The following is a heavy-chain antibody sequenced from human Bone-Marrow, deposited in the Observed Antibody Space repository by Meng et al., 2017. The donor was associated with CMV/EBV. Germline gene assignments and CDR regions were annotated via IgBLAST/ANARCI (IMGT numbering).Heavy chain of an antibody. V-gene: IGHV1-2*02. CDR2: INPNSGGT. D-gene: IGHD3-3*01. Sequence: VKVSCKASGYTFTGYYMHWVRQAPGQGLEWMGWINPNSGGTNYAQKFQGRVTMTRDTSISTAYMELSRLRSDDTAVYYCARVILEWLPYFDYWGQGTLVTVSS. J-gene: IGHJ4*02. CDR3: ARVILEWLPYFDY. CDR1: GYTFTGYY.